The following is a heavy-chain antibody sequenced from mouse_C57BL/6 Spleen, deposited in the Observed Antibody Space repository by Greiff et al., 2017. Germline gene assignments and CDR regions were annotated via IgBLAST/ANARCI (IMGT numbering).Heavy chain of an antibody. CDR1: GYTFTEYT. D-gene: IGHD1-1*01. V-gene: IGHV1-62-2*01. CDR3: ARHEGSRYYGSSYPFAY. CDR2: FYPGRGSI. J-gene: IGHJ3*01. Sequence: QVQLQQSGAELVKPGASVKLSCKASGYTFTEYTIHWVKQRSGQGLEWIGWFYPGRGSIKYNEKFKDKATLTADKSSSTIYMELSRLTSEDSAVYVCARHEGSRYYGSSYPFAYWGQGTLVTVSA.